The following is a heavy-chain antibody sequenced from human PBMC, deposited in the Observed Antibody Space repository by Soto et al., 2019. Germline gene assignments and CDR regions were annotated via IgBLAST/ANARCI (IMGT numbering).Heavy chain of an antibody. Sequence: PSETLSLTCTVSGGSISSGDYYWSWIRQPPGKGLEWIGYIYYSGSTYYNPSLKSRVTISVDTSKNQFSLKLSSVTAADTAVYYCARDQREGGYFLFWGQGTLVTVSS. CDR1: GGSISSGDYY. J-gene: IGHJ4*02. V-gene: IGHV4-30-4*01. D-gene: IGHD3-22*01. CDR2: IYYSGST. CDR3: ARDQREGGYFLF.